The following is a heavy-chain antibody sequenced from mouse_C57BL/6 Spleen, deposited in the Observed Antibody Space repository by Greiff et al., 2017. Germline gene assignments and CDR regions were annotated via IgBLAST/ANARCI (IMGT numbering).Heavy chain of an antibody. V-gene: IGHV1-82*01. Sequence: VKLMESGPELVKPGASVKISCKASGYAFSSSWMNWVKQRPGKGLEWIGRIYPGDGDTNYNGKFKGKATLTADKSSSTAYMQLSSLTSEDSAVYFCAPYYYGSSMFAYWGQGTLVTVSA. CDR2: IYPGDGDT. CDR3: APYYYGSSMFAY. J-gene: IGHJ3*01. D-gene: IGHD1-1*01. CDR1: GYAFSSSW.